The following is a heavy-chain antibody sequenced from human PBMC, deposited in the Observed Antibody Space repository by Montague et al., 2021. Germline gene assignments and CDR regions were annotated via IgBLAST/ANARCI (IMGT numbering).Heavy chain of an antibody. Sequence: SRSLSLSASGFTFSLYAMSWVRQAPGKGLEWVSRINGFGTNTYYADSVKGRFTISRDNSKNTLDLQMNSLRAEDTAVYYCAKDSVSSWAAPYYYYMDVWGKGTTVNVSS. J-gene: IGHJ6*03. CDR2: INGFGTNT. D-gene: IGHD6-13*01. V-gene: IGHV3-23*01. CDR3: AKDSVSSWAAPYYYYMDV. CDR1: GFTFSLYA.